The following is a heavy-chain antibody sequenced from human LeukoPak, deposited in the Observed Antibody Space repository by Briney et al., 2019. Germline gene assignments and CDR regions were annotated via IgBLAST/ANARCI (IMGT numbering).Heavy chain of an antibody. Sequence: GGSLRLSCVGSGFSFSTYGMHWVRRAPGKGLEWVAVISNDGIKKYYVDSVKGRFTISRDNSKNTLYLQMNSLRAEDTAVYYCARDPDGYSSSSDNYWGQGTLVTVSS. CDR2: ISNDGIKK. J-gene: IGHJ4*02. CDR3: ARDPDGYSSSSDNY. V-gene: IGHV3-30*03. CDR1: GFSFSTYG. D-gene: IGHD6-6*01.